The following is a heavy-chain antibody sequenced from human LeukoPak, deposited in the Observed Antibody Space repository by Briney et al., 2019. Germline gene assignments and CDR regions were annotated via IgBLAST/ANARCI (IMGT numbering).Heavy chain of an antibody. V-gene: IGHV3-74*01. J-gene: IGHJ4*02. D-gene: IGHD4-17*01. CDR2: IYIDGSRT. CDR1: GFTLSSYW. CDR3: ARGVFGAYGYDY. Sequence: GGSLRLSCAASGFTLSSYWMHWVRQAPGKGLVWVSRIYIDGSRTNYADSVKGRFTISRDNAKNTLYLQMNSLRAEDTAVYYCARGVFGAYGYDYWGQGTLVTVSS.